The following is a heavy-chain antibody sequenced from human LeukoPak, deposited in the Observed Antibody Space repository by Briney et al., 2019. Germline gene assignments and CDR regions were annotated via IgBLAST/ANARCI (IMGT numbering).Heavy chain of an antibody. V-gene: IGHV3-30*02. Sequence: GGSLRLSCAASGFTFSSYGMHWVRQAPGKGLEWVAFIRYDGSNKYYADSVKGRFTISRDNSKNTLYLQMNSLRAEDTAVYYCVKDQYYYDSGGNWGQGTLVTVSS. J-gene: IGHJ4*02. CDR2: IRYDGSNK. CDR1: GFTFSSYG. D-gene: IGHD3-22*01. CDR3: VKDQYYYDSGGN.